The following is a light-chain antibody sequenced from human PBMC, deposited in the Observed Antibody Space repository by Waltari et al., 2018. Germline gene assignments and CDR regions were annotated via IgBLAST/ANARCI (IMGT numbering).Light chain of an antibody. Sequence: DIQMTKPPSSLSASVGDRVTIPCRASQSISSNLIWYQQKPGKAPKLLIYAASSLQGGIPSRFSGSGSGTDFTLTISSLQPEDFAAYYCQQSYSTPLTFGPGTKVEIK. J-gene: IGKJ3*01. CDR1: QSISSN. CDR2: AAS. CDR3: QQSYSTPLT. V-gene: IGKV1-39*01.